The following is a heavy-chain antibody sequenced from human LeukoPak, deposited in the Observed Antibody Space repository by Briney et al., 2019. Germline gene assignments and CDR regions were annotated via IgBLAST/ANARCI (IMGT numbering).Heavy chain of an antibody. CDR3: AKVTSSWYVGGEFDY. Sequence: GGSLRLSCAASGFTFDDYAMHWVRQAPGKGLEWVSGISWNSGSIGYADSVKGRFTISRDNAKNSLYLQMNSLRAEDTALYYCAKVTSSWYVGGEFDYWGQGTLVTVSS. D-gene: IGHD6-13*01. CDR2: ISWNSGSI. J-gene: IGHJ4*02. V-gene: IGHV3-9*01. CDR1: GFTFDDYA.